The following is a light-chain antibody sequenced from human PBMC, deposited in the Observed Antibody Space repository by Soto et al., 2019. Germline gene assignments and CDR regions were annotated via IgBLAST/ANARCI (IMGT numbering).Light chain of an antibody. CDR1: STDIGTYSR. CDR2: DVT. V-gene: IGLV2-14*02. CDR3: NSYAGSNIYV. Sequence: QSALTQPASVSGSPGQSITISCTGTSTDIGTYSRVSWYLQYPGKAPKLMIYDVTKRPSGVSNRFSGSKSGNTASLTVSGLQADDEAYYYCNSYAGSNIYVFGTGTKLTVL. J-gene: IGLJ1*01.